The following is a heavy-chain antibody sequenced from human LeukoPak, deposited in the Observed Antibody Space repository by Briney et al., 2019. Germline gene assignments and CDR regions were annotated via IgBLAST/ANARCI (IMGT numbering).Heavy chain of an antibody. V-gene: IGHV4-39*07. CDR2: IYYSGST. D-gene: IGHD6-19*01. CDR3: ASKPGIAVAGIGY. J-gene: IGHJ4*02. CDR1: GFTFSSYW. Sequence: PGGSLRLSCAASGFTFSSYWMSWVRQAPGKGLEWIGSIYYSGSTYYNPSLKSRVTISVDTSKNQFSLKLSSVTAADTAVYYCASKPGIAVAGIGYWGQGTLVTVSS.